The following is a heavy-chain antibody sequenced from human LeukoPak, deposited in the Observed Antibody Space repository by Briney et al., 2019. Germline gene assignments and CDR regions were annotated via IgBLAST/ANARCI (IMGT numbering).Heavy chain of an antibody. V-gene: IGHV4-61*08. J-gene: IGHJ6*02. Sequence: PSETLSLTCTVSGVSVSSGDYYWNWIRQPPGKGLEWIGYMYNNGTTDYNPSLKSRVTISVDTSKNQFSLKLSPVTAADTAIYHCARDGYNYGNYYYAMDVWGQGTTVTVSS. CDR1: GVSVSSGDYY. D-gene: IGHD5-18*01. CDR3: ARDGYNYGNYYYAMDV. CDR2: MYNNGTT.